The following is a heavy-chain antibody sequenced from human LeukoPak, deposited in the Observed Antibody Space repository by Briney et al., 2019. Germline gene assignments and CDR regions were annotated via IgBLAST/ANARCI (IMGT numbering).Heavy chain of an antibody. CDR1: GFTFSSYE. Sequence: WGSLRLSGAASGFTFSSYEMNWVRQGPGKGLEWVSYISSSGSTIYYADSVKGRFTISRDNAKNSLYLQMNSLRAEDTAVYYCAELGITMIGGVWGKGTTVTISS. D-gene: IGHD3-10*02. J-gene: IGHJ6*04. CDR3: AELGITMIGGV. CDR2: ISSSGSTI. V-gene: IGHV3-48*03.